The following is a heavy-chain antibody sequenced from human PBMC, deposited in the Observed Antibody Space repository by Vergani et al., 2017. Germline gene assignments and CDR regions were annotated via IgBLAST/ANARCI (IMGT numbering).Heavy chain of an antibody. CDR2: ISYDGSNK. Sequence: QVQLVESGGGVVQPGRSLRLSCAASGFTFSNYGMHWVRQAPGKGLEWVAVISYDGSNKYYADSVKGRFTISRDNSKNTLYLQMNSLRAEDTAVYYCAKVATGTTRYYYYYYMDVWGKGTTVTVSS. CDR1: GFTFSNYG. V-gene: IGHV3-30*18. J-gene: IGHJ6*03. D-gene: IGHD1-1*01. CDR3: AKVATGTTRYYYYYYMDV.